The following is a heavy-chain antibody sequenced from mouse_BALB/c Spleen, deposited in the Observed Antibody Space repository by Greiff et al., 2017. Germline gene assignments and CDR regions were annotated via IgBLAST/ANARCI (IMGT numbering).Heavy chain of an antibody. V-gene: IGHV5-9-3*01. CDR2: ISSGGSYT. CDR3: ARHRDYYAMDY. J-gene: IGHJ4*01. CDR1: GFTFSSYA. D-gene: IGHD3-3*01. Sequence: EVQRVESGGGLVKPGGSLKLSCAASGFTFSSYAMSWVRQTPEKRLEWVATISSGGSYTYYPDSVKGRFTISRDNAKNTLYLQMSSLRSEDTAMYYCARHRDYYAMDYWGQGTSVTVSS.